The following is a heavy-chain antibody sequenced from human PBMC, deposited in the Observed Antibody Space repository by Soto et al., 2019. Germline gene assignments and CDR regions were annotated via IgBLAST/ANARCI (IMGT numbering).Heavy chain of an antibody. CDR3: ARHRGPMVRGVISNWFDP. CDR2: SNHGGST. D-gene: IGHD3-10*01. V-gene: IGHV4-34*01. CDR1: GGSLSDHC. Sequence: SETLSLTCVVSGGSLSDHCWSWIRQSPGKGLEWLGESNHGGSTYYNPSLKSRVTISVDTSKNQFSLKLSSVTAADTAVYYCARHRGPMVRGVISNWFDPWGQGTLVTVSS. J-gene: IGHJ5*02.